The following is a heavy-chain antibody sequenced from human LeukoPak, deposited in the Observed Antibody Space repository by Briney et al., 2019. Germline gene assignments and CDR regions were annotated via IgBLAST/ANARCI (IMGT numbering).Heavy chain of an antibody. Sequence: SETLSLTCAVSGGSISSGGYYWSWIRQPPGKGLEWIGEINHSGSTNYNPSLKSRVTISVDTSKNQFSLKLSSVTAADTAVYYCARGYYGSGSYHWFDPWGQGTLVTVSS. J-gene: IGHJ5*02. CDR2: INHSGST. D-gene: IGHD3-10*01. CDR1: GGSISSGGYY. V-gene: IGHV4-34*01. CDR3: ARGYYGSGSYHWFDP.